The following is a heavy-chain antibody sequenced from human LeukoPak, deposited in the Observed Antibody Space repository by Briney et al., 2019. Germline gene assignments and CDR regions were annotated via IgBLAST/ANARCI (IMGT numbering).Heavy chain of an antibody. CDR1: GFTFSSYS. CDR2: ISSSSSYI. J-gene: IGHJ4*02. V-gene: IGHV3-21*01. CDR3: ARALQLWLEVDY. D-gene: IGHD5-18*01. Sequence: PGGSLRLSCAAPGFTFSSYSMNWVRQAPGKGLEWVSSISSSSSYIYYADSVKGRFTISRDNAKNSLYLQMNSLRAEDTAVYYCARALQLWLEVDYWGQGTLVTVSS.